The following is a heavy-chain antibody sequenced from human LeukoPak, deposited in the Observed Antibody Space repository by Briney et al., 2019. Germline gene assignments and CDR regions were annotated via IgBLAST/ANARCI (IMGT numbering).Heavy chain of an antibody. CDR3: ARGGVGYSSGWYPGFDY. Sequence: ASVKVSCKASGYTFTGYYMHWVRQAPGQGLEWIGWINPNSGGTNYAQKFQGRVTMTRDTSISTAYMELSRLRSDVTAVYYCARGGVGYSSGWYPGFDYWGQGTLVTVSS. J-gene: IGHJ4*02. CDR1: GYTFTGYY. V-gene: IGHV1-2*02. D-gene: IGHD6-19*01. CDR2: INPNSGGT.